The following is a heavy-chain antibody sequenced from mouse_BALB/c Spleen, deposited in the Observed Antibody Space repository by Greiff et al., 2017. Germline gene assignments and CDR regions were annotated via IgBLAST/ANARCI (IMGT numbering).Heavy chain of an antibody. CDR1: GYTFTEYT. Sequence: VQLKQSGPELVKPGASVKISCKTSGYTFTEYTMHWVKQSHGKSLEWIGGINPNNGGTSYNQKFKGKATLTVDKSSSTAYMELRSLTSEDSAVYYCARSAFITTVVKPFAYWGQGTLVTVSA. D-gene: IGHD1-1*01. V-gene: IGHV1-18*01. CDR3: ARSAFITTVVKPFAY. CDR2: INPNNGGT. J-gene: IGHJ3*01.